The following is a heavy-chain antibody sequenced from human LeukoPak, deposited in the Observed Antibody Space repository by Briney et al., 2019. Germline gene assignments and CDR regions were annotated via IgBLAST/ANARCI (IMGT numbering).Heavy chain of an antibody. Sequence: PGGSLRLSCAASGFTFSSYEMNWVRQAPGKGLEWVSYISSSGSTIYYADSVKGRFTISRDNAKNSLYLQMNSLRAEDTAVYYCARRGYSSSWYADAFDIWGQGTMVTVPS. CDR2: ISSSGSTI. D-gene: IGHD6-13*01. CDR1: GFTFSSYE. J-gene: IGHJ3*02. CDR3: ARRGYSSSWYADAFDI. V-gene: IGHV3-48*03.